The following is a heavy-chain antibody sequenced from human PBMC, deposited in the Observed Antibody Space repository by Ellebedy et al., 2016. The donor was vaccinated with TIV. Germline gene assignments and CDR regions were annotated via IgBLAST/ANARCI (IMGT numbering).Heavy chain of an antibody. CDR2: ISGSGGST. Sequence: GESLKISXAASGFTFSSYAMSWVRQAPGKGLEWVSAISGSGGSTYYADSVKGRFTISRDNSKNTLYLQMNSLRAEDTAVYYCAKDLFWELLEGTFDYWGQGTLVTVSS. CDR3: AKDLFWELLEGTFDY. V-gene: IGHV3-23*01. CDR1: GFTFSSYA. D-gene: IGHD3-10*01. J-gene: IGHJ4*02.